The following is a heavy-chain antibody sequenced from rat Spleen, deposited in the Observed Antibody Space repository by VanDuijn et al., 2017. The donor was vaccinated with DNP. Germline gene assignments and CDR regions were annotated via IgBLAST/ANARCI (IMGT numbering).Heavy chain of an antibody. CDR3: TTDFERGY. D-gene: IGHD1-11*01. CDR1: GFTFSYYG. Sequence: EVLLVESGGGLVQPGRSLKLSCAASGFTFSYYGMAWVRQSPTKGLEWVASISSSGGSTSYRDSVKGRFTISRDNARSILSLQMDSLTSEDTATYYCTTDFERGYWGQGVMVTVSS. V-gene: IGHV5-27*01. J-gene: IGHJ2*01. CDR2: ISSSGGST.